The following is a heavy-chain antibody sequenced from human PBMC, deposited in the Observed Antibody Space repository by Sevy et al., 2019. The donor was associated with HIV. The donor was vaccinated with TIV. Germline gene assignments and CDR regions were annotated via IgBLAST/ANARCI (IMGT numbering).Heavy chain of an antibody. V-gene: IGHV3-30*02. J-gene: IGHJ4*02. D-gene: IGHD6-13*01. Sequence: GESLKISCAASGFTFSHYGMHWVRQAPGKGLEWVTFIQYDGNNKYYADSVKGRFTISRENSKTMFFLQMNDLRAEDTALYYCAKNTAAAGVGGFDYWGQGALVTVSS. CDR2: IQYDGNNK. CDR1: GFTFSHYG. CDR3: AKNTAAAGVGGFDY.